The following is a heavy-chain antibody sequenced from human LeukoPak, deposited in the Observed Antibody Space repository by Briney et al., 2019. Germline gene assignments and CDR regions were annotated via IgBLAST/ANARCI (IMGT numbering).Heavy chain of an antibody. CDR1: GFTFNTYA. Sequence: GGSLRLSCTASGFTFNTYAMTWVRQAPGKGLEWVSSISSSSSYIYYADSVKGRFTISRDNAKNSLYLQMNSLRAEDTAVYYCAREGYYDSSGYYDYWGQGTLVTVSS. CDR2: ISSSSSYI. D-gene: IGHD3-22*01. V-gene: IGHV3-21*01. CDR3: AREGYYDSSGYYDY. J-gene: IGHJ4*02.